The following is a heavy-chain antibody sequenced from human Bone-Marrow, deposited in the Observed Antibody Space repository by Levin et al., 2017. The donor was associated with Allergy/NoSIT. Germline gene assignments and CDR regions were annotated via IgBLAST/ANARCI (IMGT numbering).Heavy chain of an antibody. D-gene: IGHD3-10*01. Sequence: AGGSLRLSCTVSGASVSGGTYYWSWIRQPPGKGLEWIGYMYSSGSTNSNPSLKSRVTISLDTSKNQFSLKLSSVTAADTAVYYCASTPYYGSGSYYDHWGQGTLVIVSS. CDR1: GASVSGGTYY. CDR2: MYSSGST. CDR3: ASTPYYGSGSYYDH. J-gene: IGHJ4*02. V-gene: IGHV4-61*01.